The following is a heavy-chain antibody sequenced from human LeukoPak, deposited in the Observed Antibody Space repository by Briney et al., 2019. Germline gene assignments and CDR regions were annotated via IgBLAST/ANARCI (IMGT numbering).Heavy chain of an antibody. CDR3: ARGGFWSGTPDAFDI. J-gene: IGHJ3*02. CDR2: ISYDGSNK. Sequence: GGSLRLSCAASGFSFSSYALTWVRQAPGKGLEWVAVISYDGSNKYYADSVKGRFTISRDNSKNTLYLQMNSLRAEDTAVYYCARGGFWSGTPDAFDIWGQGTMVTVSS. V-gene: IGHV3-30-3*01. D-gene: IGHD3-3*01. CDR1: GFSFSSYA.